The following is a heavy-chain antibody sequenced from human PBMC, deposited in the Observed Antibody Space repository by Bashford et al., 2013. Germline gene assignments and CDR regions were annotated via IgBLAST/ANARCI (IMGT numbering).Heavy chain of an antibody. J-gene: IGHJ6*02. V-gene: IGHV1-18*01. D-gene: IGHD2-15*01. Sequence: WVRQAPGQGLEWMGWISDYNGYTIYAQSLQGRVTMTTDTSTNTAYMVLRSLRSDDTAVYYCAREGFCSGGGCQGRGFFHYYGMDVWGQGTTVTVSS. CDR2: ISDYNGYT. CDR3: AREGFCSGGGCQGRGFFHYYGMDV.